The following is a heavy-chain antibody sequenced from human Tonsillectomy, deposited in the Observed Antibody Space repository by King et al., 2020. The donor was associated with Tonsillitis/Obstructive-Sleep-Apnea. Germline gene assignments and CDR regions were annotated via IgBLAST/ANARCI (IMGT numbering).Heavy chain of an antibody. CDR3: ARSPGGTVAFDI. J-gene: IGHJ3*02. D-gene: IGHD2-8*02. Sequence: QLVQSGAEVKKPRASVKVSCEASGYTLTSYYLHWVRQAPGKGLECMGWINPNNGGTNYAQNFQGSFTMTRDTSISTAYMELSRLRSDDTAVYYCARSPGGTVAFDIWGQGTMVTVSS. CDR2: INPNNGGT. V-gene: IGHV1-2*04. CDR1: GYTLTSYY.